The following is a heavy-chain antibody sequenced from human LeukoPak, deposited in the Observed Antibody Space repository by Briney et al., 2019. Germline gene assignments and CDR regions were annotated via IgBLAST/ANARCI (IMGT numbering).Heavy chain of an antibody. V-gene: IGHV1-8*01. D-gene: IGHD5-18*01. Sequence: ASVKVSCKASGYTFTSYDINWVRQATGQGLEWMGWMNPNSGNTGYAQKFQGRVTMTRNTSISTAYMELSSLRSEDTAVYYCARLQGALAMSPISGWFDPWGQGTLVTVSS. CDR1: GYTFTSYD. CDR3: ARLQGALAMSPISGWFDP. CDR2: MNPNSGNT. J-gene: IGHJ5*02.